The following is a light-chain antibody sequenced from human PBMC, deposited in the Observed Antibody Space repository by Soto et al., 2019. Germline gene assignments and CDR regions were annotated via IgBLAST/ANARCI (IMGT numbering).Light chain of an antibody. CDR1: QSVSYY. CDR3: QQDGGSPRT. CDR2: GAS. J-gene: IGKJ1*01. Sequence: EIVMTQSPATLSVSPGERATLSCRASQSVSYYLAWYQQKPGQAPRLLIFGASSRATGIPDRFRGSGYGTDFTLTISRLEPEDFAVYYCQQDGGSPRTFGQGTKVDIK. V-gene: IGKV3-20*01.